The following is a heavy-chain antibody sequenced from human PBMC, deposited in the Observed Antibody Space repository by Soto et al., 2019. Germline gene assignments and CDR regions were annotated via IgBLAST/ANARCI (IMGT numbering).Heavy chain of an antibody. CDR2: MKPNSGNT. V-gene: IGHV1-8*01. D-gene: IGHD5-18*01. J-gene: IGHJ1*01. CDR3: ARGRYRYGLAEYFQH. Sequence: QVRLVQSGAAVKQPGASVKVSCKASGYTFTTYDINWVRKATGQVLEGMGWMKPNSGNTGYEQKFQGRVTRTWNTSKSKAYMELSSLRYEDTAVYYCARGRYRYGLAEYFQHWGQGTLVTVSS. CDR1: GYTFTTYD.